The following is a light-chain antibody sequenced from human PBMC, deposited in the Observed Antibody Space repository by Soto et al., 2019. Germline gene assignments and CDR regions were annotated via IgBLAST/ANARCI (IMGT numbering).Light chain of an antibody. CDR1: QAINTY. CDR3: QQLDSYPLT. V-gene: IGKV1-9*01. Sequence: DIQLTQSPSFLSESVGDRVIITCRASQAINTYLAWYQQKPGRAPKLLIYAASYLESGVPSRFSGSGSGTQFTLSISSLQPEDFATYYCQQLDSYPLTFGGGTKVVIK. J-gene: IGKJ4*01. CDR2: AAS.